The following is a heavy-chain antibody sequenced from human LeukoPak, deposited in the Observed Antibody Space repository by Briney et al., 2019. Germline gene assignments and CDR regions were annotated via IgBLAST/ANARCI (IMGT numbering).Heavy chain of an antibody. D-gene: IGHD1-26*01. CDR2: IYHSGST. Sequence: SETLSLTCTVSGYSISSGYYWGWIRQPPGKGLEWIGSIYHSGSTYYNPSLKSRVTISVDTSKNQFSLKLSPVTAADTAVYYCARASGSYYYYMDVWGKGTTVTVSS. V-gene: IGHV4-38-2*02. CDR3: ARASGSYYYYMDV. J-gene: IGHJ6*03. CDR1: GYSISSGYY.